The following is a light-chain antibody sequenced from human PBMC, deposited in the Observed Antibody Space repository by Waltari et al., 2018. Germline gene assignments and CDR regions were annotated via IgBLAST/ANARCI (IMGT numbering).Light chain of an antibody. V-gene: IGKV2-28*01. CDR2: LGS. J-gene: IGKJ4*01. CDR1: QSLLYSNGYNY. CDR3: MQSLQTPLT. Sequence: DIVMTQSPLSLPVTPGEPASISCRSSQSLLYSNGYNYLYWYLQKPGQSPQLLIYLGSNRGSGVADRFSGSGSGTDYTLKISRVEAEDVGVYYCMQSLQTPLTFGGGTKVEIK.